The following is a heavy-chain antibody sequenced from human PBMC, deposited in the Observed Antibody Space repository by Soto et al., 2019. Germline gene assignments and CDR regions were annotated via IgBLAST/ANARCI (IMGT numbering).Heavy chain of an antibody. D-gene: IGHD6-19*01. J-gene: IGHJ5*02. CDR3: ARGLYSSGWYGWFDP. CDR1: GYTFTSYA. CDR2: INAGNGNT. Sequence: ASVKVSCKASGYTFTSYAMHWVRQAPGQRLEWMGWINAGNGNTKYSQKFQGRVTITRDTSASTAYMELSSLRSEDTAVYYCARGLYSSGWYGWFDPWGQGTQVTVSS. V-gene: IGHV1-3*01.